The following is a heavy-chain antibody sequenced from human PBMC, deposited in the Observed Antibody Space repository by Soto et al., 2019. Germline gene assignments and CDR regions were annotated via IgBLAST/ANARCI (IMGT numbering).Heavy chain of an antibody. Sequence: GGSLRLSCAASGFTLNLYGVHWVHQAPGQGLEWVAHIWYDGVRQKYADSVKGRFTISRDSTTNTIYLQMNSLRSEDTAMYFCVRENTPPFLDSWGQGTQVTVSS. CDR2: IWYDGVRQ. J-gene: IGHJ4*02. CDR1: GFTLNLYG. V-gene: IGHV3-33*01. CDR3: VRENTPPFLDS. D-gene: IGHD5-18*01.